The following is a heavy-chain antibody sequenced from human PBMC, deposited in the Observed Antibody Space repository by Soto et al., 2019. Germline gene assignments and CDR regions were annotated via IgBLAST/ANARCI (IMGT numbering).Heavy chain of an antibody. Sequence: PGRSMRPPRGPSGFPFSTYVIRRVRKAPGKGLEWVSGITGSGMTTYYADSVKGRFTISRDNSRNTLYLQMNSLRAEDTAVYSCVKVYSSFSYFPDYWGQGTLVTVSS. CDR1: GFPFSTYV. D-gene: IGHD3-22*01. V-gene: IGHV3-23*01. CDR2: ITGSGMTT. J-gene: IGHJ4*02. CDR3: VKVYSSFSYFPDY.